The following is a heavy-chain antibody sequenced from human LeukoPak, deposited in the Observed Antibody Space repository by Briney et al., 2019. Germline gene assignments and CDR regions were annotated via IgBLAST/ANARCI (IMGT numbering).Heavy chain of an antibody. Sequence: SVKVSCKASGGTLNSFAISWVRQAPGQGLEWMGGTIPIIGTANYEQKFQGGVTITADESTNTAYMEVSRLRSEDTAVYYCASRYCSGGRCDSSYYYYYGMDVWGQGTTVNVSS. CDR3: ASRYCSGGRCDSSYYYYYGMDV. D-gene: IGHD2-15*01. J-gene: IGHJ6*02. CDR1: GGTLNSFA. CDR2: TIPIIGTA. V-gene: IGHV1-69*01.